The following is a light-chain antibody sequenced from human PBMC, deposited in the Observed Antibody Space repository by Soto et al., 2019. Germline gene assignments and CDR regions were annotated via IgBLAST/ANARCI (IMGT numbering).Light chain of an antibody. CDR3: QYYDRSCV. CDR1: QTMTRAY. J-gene: IGKJ1*01. CDR2: AAS. Sequence: EIVLMQSPGTLSLSPGERATLSCRASQTMTRAYLAWYQQKPGQAPRLLIYAASSRATGIPDRFSGSGSGADFTLTISSPEPDDFAVYYCQYYDRSCVFGQGTKVDIK. V-gene: IGKV3-20*01.